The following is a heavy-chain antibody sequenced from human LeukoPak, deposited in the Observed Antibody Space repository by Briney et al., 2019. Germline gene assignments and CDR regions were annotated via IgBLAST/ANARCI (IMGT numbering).Heavy chain of an antibody. D-gene: IGHD1-26*01. Sequence: GASLRLSCAASGFTFSSYGMHWVRQAPGKGLEWVAVIWYDGSNKYYADSVKGRFTISRDNSKNTLYLQMNSLRAEDTAVYYCARERIGSRANWFDPWGQGTLVTVSS. CDR2: IWYDGSNK. J-gene: IGHJ5*02. CDR3: ARERIGSRANWFDP. CDR1: GFTFSSYG. V-gene: IGHV3-33*01.